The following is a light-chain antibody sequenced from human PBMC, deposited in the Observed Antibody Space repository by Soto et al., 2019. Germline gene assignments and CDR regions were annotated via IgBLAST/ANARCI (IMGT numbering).Light chain of an antibody. CDR1: SSDVGGYKY. V-gene: IGLV2-14*01. CDR3: SSFTSSTTRV. Sequence: QSVLAQPASVSGSPGQLITISCTGTSSDVGGYKYVSWYQQHPGKAPKLMIYEVNNRPSGVSNRFSGSKSGSTAYLTISGLQAEYEAEYYCSSFTSSTTRVFGTGTKVTVL. J-gene: IGLJ1*01. CDR2: EVN.